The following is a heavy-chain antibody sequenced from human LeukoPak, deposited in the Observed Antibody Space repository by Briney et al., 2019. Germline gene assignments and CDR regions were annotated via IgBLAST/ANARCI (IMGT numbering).Heavy chain of an antibody. Sequence: SETLSLTCTVSGGSIRSSYYYWGWIRQPPGKGLEWIGEINHSGSTNYNPSLKSRVTISVDTSKNQFSLKLSSVTAADTAVYYCARGRRGYSGPNPDYWGQGTLVTVSS. CDR3: ARGRRGYSGPNPDY. CDR1: GGSIRSSYYY. J-gene: IGHJ4*02. CDR2: INHSGST. D-gene: IGHD5-12*01. V-gene: IGHV4-39*07.